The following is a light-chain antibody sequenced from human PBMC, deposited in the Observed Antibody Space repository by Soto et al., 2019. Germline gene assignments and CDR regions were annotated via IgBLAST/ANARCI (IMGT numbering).Light chain of an antibody. CDR3: SSFAGNNNRGV. CDR2: EVS. Sequence: QSALTQPASVSGSPGQSITISCTGTSSDVGGYNYVSWYQQHPGKAPKLVIFEVSNRPSGVSVRFSGSKSGNTASLTISGLQAEDEADYYCSSFAGNNNRGVFGSGTKVTVL. V-gene: IGLV2-14*01. CDR1: SSDVGGYNY. J-gene: IGLJ1*01.